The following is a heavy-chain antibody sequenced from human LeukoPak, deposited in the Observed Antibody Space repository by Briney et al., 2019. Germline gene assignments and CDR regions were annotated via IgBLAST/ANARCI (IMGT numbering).Heavy chain of an antibody. J-gene: IGHJ6*02. CDR1: GGSISSYY. CDR2: IYYSGST. D-gene: IGHD3-16*01. V-gene: IGHV4-59*01. CDR3: ARGGGHYYYGMDV. Sequence: SETLSLTCTVSGGSISSYYWSWIRQPPGKGLEWIGYIYYSGSTNYNPSLKSRVTISVDTSKNQFSLKLSSVTAADTAVYYCARGGGHYYYGMDVWGQGTTVTVSS.